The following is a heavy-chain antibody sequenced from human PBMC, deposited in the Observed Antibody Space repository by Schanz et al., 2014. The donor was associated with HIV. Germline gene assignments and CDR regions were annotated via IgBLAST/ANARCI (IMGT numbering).Heavy chain of an antibody. CDR1: GYTFIDYF. CDR3: TRSQFQLHWLDS. D-gene: IGHD1-1*01. V-gene: IGHV1-2*02. Sequence: QVQLVQSGAEVKKPGASVKVSCKASGYTFIDYFMHWVRQAPGQGLEWMGWINPKNGDTRFARKFQGRVTMTRDTSINTVYMELSRLRHDDTAVYFCTRSQFQLHWLDSWGQGTLVTVSS. J-gene: IGHJ5*01. CDR2: INPKNGDT.